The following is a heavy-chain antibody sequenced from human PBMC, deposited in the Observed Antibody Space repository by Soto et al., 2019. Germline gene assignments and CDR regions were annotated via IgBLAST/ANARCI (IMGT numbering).Heavy chain of an antibody. V-gene: IGHV1-3*05. CDR3: ARVDGTY. Sequence: QVQLVQSGAEEKKPGASVKVSCTASGYTFSSYALNWVRQAPGQGLEWMGWINPGNANTTNSQTFQGRVTITSDTAASTADMELSSLTAEDTAVKFCARVDGTYWGQGTLVTVAS. D-gene: IGHD6-19*01. CDR1: GYTFSSYA. J-gene: IGHJ4*02. CDR2: INPGNANT.